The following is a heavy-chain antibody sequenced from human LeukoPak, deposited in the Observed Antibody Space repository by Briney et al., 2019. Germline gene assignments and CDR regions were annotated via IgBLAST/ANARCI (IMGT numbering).Heavy chain of an antibody. D-gene: IGHD6-19*01. V-gene: IGHV3-23*01. CDR2: ISGSGGST. CDR1: GYTFTEAP. Sequence: GGSLRLTCAASGYTFTEAPMSWVRQAPGKGLEWVSAISGSGGSTNYADSVKGRFTISRDNSKNTLYLQMNSLRAEDTAVYYCARENSGRMMAFDIWGQGTMVTVSS. CDR3: ARENSGRMMAFDI. J-gene: IGHJ3*02.